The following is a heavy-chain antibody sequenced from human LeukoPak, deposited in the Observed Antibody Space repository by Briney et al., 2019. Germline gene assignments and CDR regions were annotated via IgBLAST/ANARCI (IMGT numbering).Heavy chain of an antibody. J-gene: IGHJ4*02. D-gene: IGHD3-9*01. CDR3: LLTGYYLYYFDY. CDR2: IYYSGST. Sequence: PSETLSLTCTVSGGSISSSSYYWGWIRQPPGKGLEWIGSIYYSGSTYYNPSLKSRVTMSVDTSKNQFSLKLSSVTAADTAVYYCLLTGYYLYYFDYWGQGTLVTVSS. CDR1: GGSISSSSYY. V-gene: IGHV4-39*01.